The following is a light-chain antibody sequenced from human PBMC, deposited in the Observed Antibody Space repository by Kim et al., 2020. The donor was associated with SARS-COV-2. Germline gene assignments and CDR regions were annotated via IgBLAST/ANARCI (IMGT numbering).Light chain of an antibody. CDR1: SSNIGAGYD. CDR3: QSYDSSLSAHVV. Sequence: QSVLTQPPSVSGAPGQRVTISCTGSSSNIGAGYDVHWYQQLPGTAPKLLIYGNSNRPSGVPDRLSGSKSGTSASLAITGLQAEDEADYYCQSYDSSLSAHVVFGGGTQLTVL. J-gene: IGLJ2*01. V-gene: IGLV1-40*01. CDR2: GNS.